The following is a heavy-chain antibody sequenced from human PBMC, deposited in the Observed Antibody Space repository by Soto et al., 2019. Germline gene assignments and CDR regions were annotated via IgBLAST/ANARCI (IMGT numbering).Heavy chain of an antibody. V-gene: IGHV3-23*01. Sequence: EVQLLESGGGLVQLGGSLRLSCAASGFTFSSYAMSWVRQAPGKGLEWVSSISGGGGSTHYADSVKGRFTISRDNSKNTRYLQMNSLRDEDTAVYYCAKGGSTGGDYFDDWGQGTLVTVSS. CDR2: ISGGGGST. CDR3: AKGGSTGGDYFDD. CDR1: GFTFSSYA. J-gene: IGHJ4*02. D-gene: IGHD4-17*01.